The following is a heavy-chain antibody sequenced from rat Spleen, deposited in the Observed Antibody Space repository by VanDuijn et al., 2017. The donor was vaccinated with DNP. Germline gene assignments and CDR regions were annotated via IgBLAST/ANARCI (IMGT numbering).Heavy chain of an antibody. Sequence: EVQLVESGGGLVQPGRSMKVSCAASGFTFSKYGMAWVRQAPKKGLEWVAYISYNGGTPYYRDSVKGRFTISRDNAQSTLYLQMDSLRSEDTATYYCARHDGTEGIDFDYWGQGVMVTVSS. CDR1: GFTFSKYG. CDR2: ISYNGGTP. J-gene: IGHJ2*01. D-gene: IGHD1-11*01. CDR3: ARHDGTEGIDFDY. V-gene: IGHV5-7*01.